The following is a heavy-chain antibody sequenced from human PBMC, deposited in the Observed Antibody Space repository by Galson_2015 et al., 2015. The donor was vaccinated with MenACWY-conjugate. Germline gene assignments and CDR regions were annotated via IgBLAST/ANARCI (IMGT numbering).Heavy chain of an antibody. CDR1: GFTFSNYG. D-gene: IGHD3-10*01. Sequence: SLRLSYAASGFTFSNYGMNWVRQAPGTGLEWVSYIAHDSSPFYYAGSVQGRFTIARVNVLNILYLQMSRLRDDDAAVYFCARDWFGESFSYWGQGTLVTVSS. J-gene: IGHJ4*02. CDR2: IAHDSSPF. CDR3: ARDWFGESFSY. V-gene: IGHV3-48*02.